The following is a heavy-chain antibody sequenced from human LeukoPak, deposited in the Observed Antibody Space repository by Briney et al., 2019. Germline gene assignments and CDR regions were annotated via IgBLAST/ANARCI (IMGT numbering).Heavy chain of an antibody. CDR2: ISAYNGNT. J-gene: IGHJ6*02. D-gene: IGHD3-9*01. Sequence: ASVKVSCKASGYTFTSYGISWVRQAPGQGLEWMGWISAYNGNTNYAQKLQGRVTMTTDTSTSTAYMELRSLRSDDTAVYYCARSPAYYDILTGYLRSGYYYGMDVWGQGTTVTVSS. V-gene: IGHV1-18*01. CDR3: ARSPAYYDILTGYLRSGYYYGMDV. CDR1: GYTFTSYG.